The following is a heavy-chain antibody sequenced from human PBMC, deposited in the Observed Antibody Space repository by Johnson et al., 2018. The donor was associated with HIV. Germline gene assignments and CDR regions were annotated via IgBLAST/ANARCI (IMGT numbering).Heavy chain of an antibody. J-gene: IGHJ3*02. CDR1: GFTFTNYG. CDR3: ARGDYVYMDYSAVDI. CDR2: MSYDGSTT. D-gene: IGHD5/OR15-5a*01. V-gene: IGHV3-30*03. Sequence: QEQLVESGGGVVQPGRSLRLSCAASGFTFTNYGMHWVRQAPGKGLQWVAVMSYDGSTTYYADSVKGRFTISRDNSKNTLYLQMNSLRAEETAVYYCARGDYVYMDYSAVDIWGQGTMVTVSS.